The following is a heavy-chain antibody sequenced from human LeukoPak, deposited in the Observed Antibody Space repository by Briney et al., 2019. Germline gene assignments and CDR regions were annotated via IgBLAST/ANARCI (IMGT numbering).Heavy chain of an antibody. CDR3: GRVHSTTWDGSYLDY. CDR2: TRNRANSYTT. D-gene: IGHD6-13*01. CDR1: GFTFRDHY. Sequence: PGGSLRLSCAASGFTFRDHYMDWVRQAPGKGLEWVGRTRNRANSYTTEYAASVKGRFTISRDDSRNSLYLQMNSLETEDTAIYYCGRVHSTTWDGSYLDYWGQGTLVTVSS. J-gene: IGHJ4*02. V-gene: IGHV3-72*01.